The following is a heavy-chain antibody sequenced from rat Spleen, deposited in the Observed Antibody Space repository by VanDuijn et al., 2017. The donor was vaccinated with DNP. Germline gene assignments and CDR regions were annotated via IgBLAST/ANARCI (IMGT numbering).Heavy chain of an antibody. CDR3: ARWRIGPHYFDY. Sequence: EVQLQESGPGLVKPSQSLSLTCSVTGYSITGNYWAWIRKLPGNKMAWIGHISYSGRTTYNPSLKSRISISRDTSKNQFFLQLNSVSTDDTATYYCARWRIGPHYFDYWGQGVMVTVSS. CDR1: GYSITGNY. V-gene: IGHV3-1*01. J-gene: IGHJ2*01. D-gene: IGHD1-11*01. CDR2: ISYSGRT.